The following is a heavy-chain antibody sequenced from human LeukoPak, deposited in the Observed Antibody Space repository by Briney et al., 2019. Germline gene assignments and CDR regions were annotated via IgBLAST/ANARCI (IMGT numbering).Heavy chain of an antibody. CDR2: IYHSGNT. Sequence: SETLSLTCTVSNYSVSDAYYWGWIRQPPGTGLEWIGNIYHSGNTHYNPYLKSRVTISVDTSKNHFSLELSSVTAADTAVYYCARGDFHDTSGYRDYWGQGTLVTVSS. J-gene: IGHJ4*02. D-gene: IGHD3-22*01. V-gene: IGHV4-38-2*02. CDR1: NYSVSDAYY. CDR3: ARGDFHDTSGYRDY.